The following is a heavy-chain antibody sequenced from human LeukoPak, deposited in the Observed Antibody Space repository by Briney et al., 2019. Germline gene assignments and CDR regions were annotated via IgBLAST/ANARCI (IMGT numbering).Heavy chain of an antibody. Sequence: GGSLRLSCAASGFTFSSYGMSWVRQAPGKGLEWVPAISGSGGSTYYADSVKGRFTISRDNSKNTLYLQMNSLRAEDTAVYYCAREGFDYYYMDVWGKGTTVTISS. V-gene: IGHV3-23*01. CDR2: ISGSGGST. J-gene: IGHJ6*03. CDR1: GFTFSSYG. CDR3: AREGFDYYYMDV.